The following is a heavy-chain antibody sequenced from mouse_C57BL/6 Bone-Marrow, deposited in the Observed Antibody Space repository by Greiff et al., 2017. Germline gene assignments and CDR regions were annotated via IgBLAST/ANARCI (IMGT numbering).Heavy chain of an antibody. CDR3: ARRRNWYFDV. CDR2: IDPEDGDT. CDR1: GFNINDYY. V-gene: IGHV14-2*01. J-gene: IGHJ1*03. Sequence: EVQLQQSGAELVKPGASVKLSCTASGFNINDYYMHWVKQRTEQGLEWIGRIDPEDGDTKYAPKFQGKATITADTSSNTAYLQLSSLTSEDTAVYYCARRRNWYFDVGGTGTTATVSA.